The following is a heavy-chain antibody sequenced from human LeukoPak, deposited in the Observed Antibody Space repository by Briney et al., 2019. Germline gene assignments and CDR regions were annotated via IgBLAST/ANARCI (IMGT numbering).Heavy chain of an antibody. D-gene: IGHD2-8*01. J-gene: IGHJ3*01. CDR3: ARPANLYYASGAFDL. V-gene: IGHV1-18*01. Sequence: ASVKVSCKASGYNFRNYAINWVRQAPGQGLEWMGWISAYTGHTNYAQKFQGRVTMTANTSTNTASMELRSLRSDDTAVYYCARPANLYYASGAFDLWGQGTMVTVSS. CDR2: ISAYTGHT. CDR1: GYNFRNYA.